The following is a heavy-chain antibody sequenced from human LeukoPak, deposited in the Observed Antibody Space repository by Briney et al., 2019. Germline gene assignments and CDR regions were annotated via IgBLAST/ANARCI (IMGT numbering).Heavy chain of an antibody. J-gene: IGHJ3*02. CDR2: IYHSGST. D-gene: IGHD1-26*01. CDR3: ARDRRSYYVHDAFDI. CDR1: GYSISSGYY. V-gene: IGHV4-38-2*02. Sequence: SETLSLTCTVSGYSISSGYYWGWIRQPPGKGLEWIGSIYHSGSTYYNPSLKRRVTISVDTSKNQFSLKLSSVTAADTAVYYCARDRRSYYVHDAFDIWGQGTMVTVSS.